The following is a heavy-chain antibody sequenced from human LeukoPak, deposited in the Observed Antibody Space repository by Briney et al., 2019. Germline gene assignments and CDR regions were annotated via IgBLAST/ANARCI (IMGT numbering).Heavy chain of an antibody. CDR3: ARAILGHCSGGNCYEPYYFDY. CDR2: IYYSGST. D-gene: IGHD2-15*01. J-gene: IGHJ4*02. Sequence: KASETLSLTCTVSGGSISSGDYYWSWIRQPPGKGLEWIGYIYYSGSTYYNPSLKSRVTISVDTSKNQFSLKLSSVTAADTAVYYCARAILGHCSGGNCYEPYYFDYWGQGTLVTVSS. V-gene: IGHV4-31*03. CDR1: GGSISSGDYY.